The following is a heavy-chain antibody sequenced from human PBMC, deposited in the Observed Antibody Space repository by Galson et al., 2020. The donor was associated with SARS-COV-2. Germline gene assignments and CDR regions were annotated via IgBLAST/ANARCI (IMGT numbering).Heavy chain of an antibody. J-gene: IGHJ6*03. CDR1: GFTFSSYS. CDR3: ARAPDYYYYYMDV. CDR2: ISSSSSTI. V-gene: IGHV3-48*01. Sequence: GGSMRLSCAASGFTFSSYSMNWVSQAPGKGLEWVSYISSSSSTIYYEDSVKGRFTISRDNAKNSLYLQMNSLRAEDTAVYYCARAPDYYYYYMDVWGKGTTVTISS.